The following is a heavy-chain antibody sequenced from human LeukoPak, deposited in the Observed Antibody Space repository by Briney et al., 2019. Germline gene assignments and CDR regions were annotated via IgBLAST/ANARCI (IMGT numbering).Heavy chain of an antibody. J-gene: IGHJ5*02. CDR1: GYTFTSYY. CDR3: ARSERWQHLNWFDP. D-gene: IGHD4-23*01. Sequence: GASVKVSCKASGYTFTSYYMHWVRQAPGQGLEWMGWINPNSGGTNYAQKFQGRVTMTRDTSISTAYMELSRLRSDDTAVYYCARSERWQHLNWFDPWGQGTLVTVSS. CDR2: INPNSGGT. V-gene: IGHV1-2*02.